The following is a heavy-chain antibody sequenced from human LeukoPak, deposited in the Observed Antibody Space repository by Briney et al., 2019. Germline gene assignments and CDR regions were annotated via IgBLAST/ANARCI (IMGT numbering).Heavy chain of an antibody. CDR2: IYTSGST. CDR1: GGSISSGSYY. D-gene: IGHD3-10*01. J-gene: IGHJ4*02. Sequence: SETLSLTCTVSGGSISSGSYYWSWIRQPAGKGLEWIGRIYTSGSTNYNPSLQSRVTISVDTSTNQFSLKLSSVTAADTAVYYCAIDTMVRGVPSYFDYWGQGTLVTVSS. V-gene: IGHV4-61*02. CDR3: AIDTMVRGVPSYFDY.